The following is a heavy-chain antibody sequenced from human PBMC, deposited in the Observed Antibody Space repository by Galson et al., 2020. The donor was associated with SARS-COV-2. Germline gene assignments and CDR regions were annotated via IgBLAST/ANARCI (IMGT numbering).Heavy chain of an antibody. CDR1: GFTFSSYS. D-gene: IGHD2-2*01. Sequence: NSGGSLRLSCAASGFTFSSYSMNWVRQAPGKGLEWVSYISSSFNYIYYADSVKGRFTISRDNTKNSLYLQMNSLRAEDTAMYYCARDSEYCGSTSCYFDYWGHGTLVTVSS. V-gene: IGHV3-21*01. CDR3: ARDSEYCGSTSCYFDY. J-gene: IGHJ4*01. CDR2: ISSSFNYI.